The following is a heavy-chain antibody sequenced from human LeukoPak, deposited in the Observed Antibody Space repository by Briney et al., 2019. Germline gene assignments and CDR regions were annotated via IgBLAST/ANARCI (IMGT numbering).Heavy chain of an antibody. D-gene: IGHD3-22*01. CDR3: ARWFMIVEGDYFDY. V-gene: IGHV1-2*02. Sequence: ASVKVSCKASGYTFTGYYMHWVRQAPGQGLEWMGWINPNSGGTNYAQKFQGRVTMTRDTSISTAYMELSRLRSDDTAVYYCARWFMIVEGDYFDYWGQGTLVTVSS. J-gene: IGHJ4*02. CDR1: GYTFTGYY. CDR2: INPNSGGT.